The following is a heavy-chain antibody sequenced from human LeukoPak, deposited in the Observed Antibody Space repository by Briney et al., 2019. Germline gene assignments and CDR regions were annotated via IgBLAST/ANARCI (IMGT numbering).Heavy chain of an antibody. V-gene: IGHV5-51*01. CDR1: GYTFTTHW. CDR2: IFPGDSDT. J-gene: IGHJ5*02. Sequence: GESLKISCKGSGYTFTTHWIAWVRQMPGKGLEWMGIIFPGDSDTTYSPSFQGQVTISADKSISTAYLQWSSLKASDTAMYYCARRYYDFWSGFVGRWDWFDPWGQGTLVTVSS. D-gene: IGHD3-3*01. CDR3: ARRYYDFWSGFVGRWDWFDP.